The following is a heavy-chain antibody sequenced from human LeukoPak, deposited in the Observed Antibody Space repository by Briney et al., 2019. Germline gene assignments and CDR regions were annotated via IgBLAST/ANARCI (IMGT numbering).Heavy chain of an antibody. D-gene: IGHD3-22*01. V-gene: IGHV4-34*01. J-gene: IGHJ2*01. CDR1: GGSFSGYY. CDR3: ARGRYYYDSSGYPREPFDL. CDR2: INHSGGT. Sequence: SETLSLTCAVYGGSFSGYYWSWIRQPPGKGLEWIGEINHSGGTNYNPSLKSRVTISVDTSKNQFSLKLSSVTAADTAVYYCARGRYYYDSSGYPREPFDLWGRGTLVTVSS.